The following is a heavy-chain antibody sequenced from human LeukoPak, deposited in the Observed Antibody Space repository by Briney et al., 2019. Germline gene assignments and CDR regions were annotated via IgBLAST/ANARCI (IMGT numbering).Heavy chain of an antibody. V-gene: IGHV1-2*02. J-gene: IGHJ3*02. CDR3: ARGGGIAAAPGDAFDI. CDR1: GYTFTGYY. Sequence: GASVKVSCKASGYTFTGYYMHWVRQAPGQGLEWMGWINPNSGGTNYAQKFQGRVTMTRDTSISTAYMELSSLRSEDTAVYYCARGGGIAAAPGDAFDIWGQGTMVTVSS. CDR2: INPNSGGT. D-gene: IGHD6-13*01.